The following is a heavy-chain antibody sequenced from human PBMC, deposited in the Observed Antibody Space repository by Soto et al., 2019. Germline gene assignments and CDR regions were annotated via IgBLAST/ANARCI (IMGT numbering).Heavy chain of an antibody. CDR2: ISYDGSNK. J-gene: IGHJ4*02. D-gene: IGHD2-2*01. CDR1: GFTFSSYA. V-gene: IGHV3-30-3*01. CDR3: ARDISVVPAAYFDY. Sequence: GGSLRLSCAASGFTFSSYAMHWVRQAPGKGLEWVAVISYDGSNKYYADSVKGRFTISRDNSKNTLYLQMNSLRAEDTAVYYCARDISVVPAAYFDYWGQGTLVTVSS.